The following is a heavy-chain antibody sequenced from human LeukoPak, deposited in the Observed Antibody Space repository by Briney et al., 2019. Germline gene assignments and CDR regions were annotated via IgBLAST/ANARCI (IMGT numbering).Heavy chain of an antibody. Sequence: ASVKVSCKASGYTFTSYGISWVRQAPGQGLEWMGWISAYNGNTNYAQKLQGRVTMTTDTSTSTAYMELRSLRSDDTAVYYCASSSGSGYVAAFDIWGQGTMVTVSS. D-gene: IGHD5-12*01. CDR2: ISAYNGNT. J-gene: IGHJ3*02. V-gene: IGHV1-18*01. CDR3: ASSSGSGYVAAFDI. CDR1: GYTFTSYG.